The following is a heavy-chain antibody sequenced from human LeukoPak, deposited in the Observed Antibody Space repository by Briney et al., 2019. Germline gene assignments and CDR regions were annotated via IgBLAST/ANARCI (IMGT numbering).Heavy chain of an antibody. CDR2: MYHSGST. J-gene: IGHJ4*02. Sequence: SETLSLTCAVSGYSISSGYYWGWIRQPPGKGLEWIGSMYHSGSTYDSPSLKSRVTMSVDTSKNQFSLKLTSVTAADTAVYYCARQRYCHSTSCYFDYWGQGTLVTVSS. V-gene: IGHV4-38-2*01. CDR1: GYSISSGYY. D-gene: IGHD2-2*01. CDR3: ARQRYCHSTSCYFDY.